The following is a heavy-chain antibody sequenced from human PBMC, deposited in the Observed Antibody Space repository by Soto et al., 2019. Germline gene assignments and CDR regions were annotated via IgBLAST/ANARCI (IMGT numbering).Heavy chain of an antibody. D-gene: IGHD3-10*01. V-gene: IGHV3-21*01. CDR1: GFTFSSHS. J-gene: IGHJ4*02. Sequence: ESGGGLVKPGGSLRLSCAASGFTFSSHSMNWVRQAPGKGLEWVSSISSSGSYIYYADSLKGRFAISRDNAKNSLYLQMNSLRAEDTAVYYCASIPGGPPLRYFDYWGQGTLVTVSS. CDR3: ASIPGGPPLRYFDY. CDR2: ISSSGSYI.